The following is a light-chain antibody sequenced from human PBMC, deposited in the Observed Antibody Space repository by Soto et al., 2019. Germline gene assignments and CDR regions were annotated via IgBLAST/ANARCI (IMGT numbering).Light chain of an antibody. CDR3: HQYDSY. CDR2: DAS. CDR1: ESIATW. J-gene: IGKJ2*01. Sequence: DVHMTQSPSTLSASVGDRVTITCRASESIATWLAWYQQRPGQAPKLLIYDASRLDSGVPSRFSGGGSGTEFTLTISGLQPEDFATYDCHQYDSYFGPGTKLEI. V-gene: IGKV1-5*01.